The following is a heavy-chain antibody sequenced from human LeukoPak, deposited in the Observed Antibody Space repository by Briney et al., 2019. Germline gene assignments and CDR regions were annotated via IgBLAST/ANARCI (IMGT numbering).Heavy chain of an antibody. CDR1: GFTFDDYA. CDR2: ISWNSGSI. CDR3: AKAEGSMVRGVFPPYFDD. J-gene: IGHJ4*02. Sequence: PGGSLRLSCAASGFTFDDYAMHWVRQAPGKGLEWVSGISWNSGSIGYADSVKGRFTISRDNAKNSLYLQMNSLRAEDMALYYCAKAEGSMVRGVFPPYFDDWGQGTLITVSS. V-gene: IGHV3-9*03. D-gene: IGHD3-10*01.